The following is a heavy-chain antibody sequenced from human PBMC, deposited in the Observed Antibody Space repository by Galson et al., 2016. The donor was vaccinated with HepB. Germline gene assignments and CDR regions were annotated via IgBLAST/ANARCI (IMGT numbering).Heavy chain of an antibody. J-gene: IGHJ6*02. CDR1: GYAFTSYG. CDR3: TLYCDNGRCNGDYSFYGMDV. Sequence: SVKVSCKASGYAFTSYGISWVRQAPGQGLEWMGWISAYNGNTYYAQKLQGRVTMTTDTSTSTVYMELRSLRSDDTAVYYCTLYCDNGRCNGDYSFYGMDVWGQGTTVTVSS. D-gene: IGHD2-8*01. V-gene: IGHV1-18*01. CDR2: ISAYNGNT.